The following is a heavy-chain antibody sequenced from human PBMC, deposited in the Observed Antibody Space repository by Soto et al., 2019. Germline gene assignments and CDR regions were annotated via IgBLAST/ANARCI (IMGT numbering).Heavy chain of an antibody. Sequence: WETLSLTCTVSGGSIRASYWSWIRQPAGKGLEWIGRIYSTGSTNYNPSFRSRVTMSVDTSKNQFSLKLSSVTAADTAVYYCAKDEYYDSNNWFDPWGQGTLVTVSS. J-gene: IGHJ5*02. V-gene: IGHV4-4*07. CDR3: AKDEYYDSNNWFDP. CDR2: IYSTGST. CDR1: GGSIRASY. D-gene: IGHD3-22*01.